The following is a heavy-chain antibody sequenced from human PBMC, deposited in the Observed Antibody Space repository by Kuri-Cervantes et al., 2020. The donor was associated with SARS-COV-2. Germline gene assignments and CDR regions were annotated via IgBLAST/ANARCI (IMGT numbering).Heavy chain of an antibody. J-gene: IGHJ6*03. D-gene: IGHD3-22*01. CDR3: AREGYYDSSGNYAATGMDV. V-gene: IGHV3-30*04. Sequence: GGSLRLSCAASGFTFSSYAIHCVRQAPGKGLEWVAVISDDGKKKYYADSVKGRFTISRDNSKNTVYLQMNSLRSEDTAVYYCAREGYYDSSGNYAATGMDVWGKGTTVTVFS. CDR2: ISDDGKKK. CDR1: GFTFSSYA.